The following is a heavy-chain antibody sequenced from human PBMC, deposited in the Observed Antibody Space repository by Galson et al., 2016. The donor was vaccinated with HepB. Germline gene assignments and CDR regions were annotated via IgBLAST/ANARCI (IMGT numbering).Heavy chain of an antibody. J-gene: IGHJ5*02. CDR2: ISKSGSNV. CDR3: VRDDIVAPGEATYYFDL. Sequence: SLRLSCAASGFTFSSYEMNWVRQAPGKGLQWVAFISKSGSNVYYGDSVKGSFTISRDNAESTLYLHMHNLGAEDTAFYFCVRDDIVAPGEATYYFDLWGQGTLVSVSS. CDR1: GFTFSSYE. V-gene: IGHV3-48*03. D-gene: IGHD5-12*01.